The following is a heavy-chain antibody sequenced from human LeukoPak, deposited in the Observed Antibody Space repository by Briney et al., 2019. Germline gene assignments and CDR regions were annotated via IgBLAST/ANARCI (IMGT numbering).Heavy chain of an antibody. CDR3: ARARYSWAYYVDY. CDR2: IYYSGST. J-gene: IGHJ4*02. Sequence: PSETLSLTCTVSGGSISSSSYYWGWIRQPPGKGLEWIGSIYYSGSTYYNPSLKSRVTISVDTSKNQFSLKLSSVTAADTAVYYCARARYSWAYYVDYWGQGTLVTVSS. CDR1: GGSISSSSYY. V-gene: IGHV4-39*07. D-gene: IGHD3-9*01.